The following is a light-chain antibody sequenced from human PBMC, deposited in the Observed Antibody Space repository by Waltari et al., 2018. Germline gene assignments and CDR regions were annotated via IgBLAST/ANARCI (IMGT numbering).Light chain of an antibody. V-gene: IGLV1-40*02. CDR3: QSYDNILHGCV. Sequence: QSVLTQPPSVSGAPGHRVPIPCIGTNSNIGAFHVHWYQKSPGAAPKLLIYGSSNRPAGVPDRFSGSKSDTSASLVITGLQVEDEGDFYCQSYDNILHGCVFGTGTKVIV. J-gene: IGLJ1*01. CDR1: NSNIGAFH. CDR2: GSS.